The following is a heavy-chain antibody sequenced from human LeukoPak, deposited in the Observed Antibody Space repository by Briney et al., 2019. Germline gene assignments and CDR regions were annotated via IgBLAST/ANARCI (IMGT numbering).Heavy chain of an antibody. CDR3: ARGLRGGSWNTYYYMDV. D-gene: IGHD2-15*01. CDR2: IYPGDSDT. CDR1: GYSFTSYW. Sequence: GESLKISCKGSGYSFTSYWIGWVRQMPGKGLEWMGIIYPGDSDTRYGPSFQGQVTISADKSISTAYLQWSSLKASDTAMYYCARGLRGGSWNTYYYMDVWGKGTTVTISS. V-gene: IGHV5-51*01. J-gene: IGHJ6*03.